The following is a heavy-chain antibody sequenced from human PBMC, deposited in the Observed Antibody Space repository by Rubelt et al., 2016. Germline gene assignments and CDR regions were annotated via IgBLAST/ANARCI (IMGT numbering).Heavy chain of an antibody. CDR3: AQAQRLRPDTAGPLLS. D-gene: IGHD5-18*01. CDR2: ISGSGGGT. V-gene: IGHV3-23*04. Sequence: EVQLVESGGGLVQPGGSLRLSCGASGFTFSSYAMSWVRQAPGKGLEWVTVISGSGGGTNYADSVKGRLTISRDNSKNTLYLQMNSLRAEDTAIYFCAQAQRLRPDTAGPLLSWGRGTLVTVSS. J-gene: IGHJ5*02. CDR1: GFTFSSYA.